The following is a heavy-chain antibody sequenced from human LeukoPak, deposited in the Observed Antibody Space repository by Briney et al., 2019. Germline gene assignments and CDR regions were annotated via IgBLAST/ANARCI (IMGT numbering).Heavy chain of an antibody. J-gene: IGHJ3*02. V-gene: IGHV3-21*01. CDR2: ISSSSSYI. CDR3: APLPDAFDI. CDR1: GYTFSSYE. Sequence: GGSLRLPCAASGYTFSSYEMNWVRQAPGKGLEWVSSISSSSSYIYYADSVKGRFTISRDNAKNSLYLQMNSLRAEDTAVYYCAPLPDAFDIWDQGTMVTVSS.